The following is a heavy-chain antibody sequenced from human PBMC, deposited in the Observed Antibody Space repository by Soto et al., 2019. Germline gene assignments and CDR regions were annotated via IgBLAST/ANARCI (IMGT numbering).Heavy chain of an antibody. V-gene: IGHV4-31*03. D-gene: IGHD4-17*01. CDR3: ARVDDYGDYKVVLDI. CDR2: IYYSGST. CDR1: GGSISSGGYY. J-gene: IGHJ3*02. Sequence: QVQLQESGPGLVKPSQTLSLTCTVSGGSISSGGYYWSWIRQHPGKGLEWLGYIYYSGSTYYNPSLKSRVTISVDTSKNQFSLKLSSVTAADTAVYYCARVDDYGDYKVVLDIWGQGTMVTVSS.